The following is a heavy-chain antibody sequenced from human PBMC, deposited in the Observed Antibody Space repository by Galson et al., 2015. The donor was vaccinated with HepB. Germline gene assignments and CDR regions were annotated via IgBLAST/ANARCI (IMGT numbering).Heavy chain of an antibody. CDR3: ASSGIGHYYGSGSNPETDDY. D-gene: IGHD3-10*01. V-gene: IGHV3-33*01. CDR1: GFTFSSYG. J-gene: IGHJ4*02. Sequence: SLRLSCAASGFTFSSYGMHWVRQAPGKGLEWVAVIWCDGSNKYYADSVKGRFTISRDNSKNTLYLQMNSLRAEDTAVYYCASSGIGHYYGSGSNPETDDYWGQGTLVTVSS. CDR2: IWCDGSNK.